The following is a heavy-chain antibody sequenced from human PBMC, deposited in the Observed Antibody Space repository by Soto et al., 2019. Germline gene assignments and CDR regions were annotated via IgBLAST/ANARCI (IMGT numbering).Heavy chain of an antibody. D-gene: IGHD3-3*01. V-gene: IGHV3-23*01. CDR1: GFTFSSYS. CDR2: ISDSGGST. Sequence: PGGSLRLSCVDSGFTFSSYSMSWVRQAPGKGLEWVSGISDSGGSTYYADSVKGRFTIARDNSKNTLCVQMKSLRAEDTGVYYCAKEWASAGYEWSHWGRVTLVTVSA. J-gene: IGHJ4*02. CDR3: AKEWASAGYEWSH.